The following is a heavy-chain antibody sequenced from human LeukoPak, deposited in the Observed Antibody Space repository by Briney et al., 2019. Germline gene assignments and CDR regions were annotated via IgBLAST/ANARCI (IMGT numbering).Heavy chain of an antibody. V-gene: IGHV4-34*01. Sequence: SETPSLTCAVYGGSFSGYYWSWIRQPPGKGLEWIGEINHSGSTNYNPSLKSRVTISVDTSKNQFSLKLSSVTAADTAVYYCARSYYDSSGYYYPDWFDPWGQGTLVTVSS. CDR2: INHSGST. CDR3: ARSYYDSSGYYYPDWFDP. D-gene: IGHD3-22*01. CDR1: GGSFSGYY. J-gene: IGHJ5*02.